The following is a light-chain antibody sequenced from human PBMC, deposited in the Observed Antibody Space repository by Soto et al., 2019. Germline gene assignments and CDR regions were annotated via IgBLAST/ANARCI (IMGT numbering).Light chain of an antibody. CDR2: GSS. CDR1: QSVSNSY. V-gene: IGKV3-20*01. CDR3: QQYDSSPTT. Sequence: EIVLTQSPGTLSLSPGERATLSCRASQSVSNSYLSWYQQKPGQAPRLLIYGSSSRATGIPDRFSGSGAGTDFTLTISRLEPKDFAVYYCQQYDSSPTTFGQGTKVEIK. J-gene: IGKJ1*01.